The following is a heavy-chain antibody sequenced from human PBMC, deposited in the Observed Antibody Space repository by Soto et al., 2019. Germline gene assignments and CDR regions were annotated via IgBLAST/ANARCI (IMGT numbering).Heavy chain of an antibody. Sequence: QVQLVQSGAEVKKPGASVKVSCKASGYTFTGYYMHWVRQAPGQGLERMGWINPNSGGTNYAQKFQGRVTMTRDTSISTAYMELSRQRSDDTAVYYCERGKVYQLLYPGWFDPWGQGSLVTVSS. CDR3: ERGKVYQLLYPGWFDP. V-gene: IGHV1-2*02. D-gene: IGHD2-2*02. J-gene: IGHJ5*02. CDR1: GYTFTGYY. CDR2: INPNSGGT.